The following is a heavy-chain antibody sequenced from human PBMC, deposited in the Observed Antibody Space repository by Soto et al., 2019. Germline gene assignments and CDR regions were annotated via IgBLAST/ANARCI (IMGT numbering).Heavy chain of an antibody. J-gene: IGHJ5*01. CDR3: ARGRYCLTGRCFPNWFDS. V-gene: IGHV4-30-4*01. D-gene: IGHD2-15*01. CDR2: IYKSTTT. Sequence: SETLSLTCSVSGDSISTVDYFWAWIRQPPGQALEYIGYIYKSTTTYYNPSFESRAAISLDTSKSQFSLTVTSVTAADTAVYFCARGRYCLTGRCFPNWFDSWGQGTLVTVS. CDR1: GDSISTVDYF.